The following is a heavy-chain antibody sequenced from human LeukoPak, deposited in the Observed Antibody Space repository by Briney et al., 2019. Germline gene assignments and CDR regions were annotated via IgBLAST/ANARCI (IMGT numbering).Heavy chain of an antibody. V-gene: IGHV3-74*01. D-gene: IGHD3-16*02. CDR1: GFTFSSYW. CDR3: ARDTYDYVWGSYRLFDY. CDR2: INSDGSST. Sequence: GGSLRLSCAASGFTFSSYWMRWVRQAPGKGLVWVSRINSDGSSTSYADSVKGRFTISRDNAKNTLYLQMNSLRAEDAAVYYCARDTYDYVWGSYRLFDYWGQGTLVTVSS. J-gene: IGHJ4*02.